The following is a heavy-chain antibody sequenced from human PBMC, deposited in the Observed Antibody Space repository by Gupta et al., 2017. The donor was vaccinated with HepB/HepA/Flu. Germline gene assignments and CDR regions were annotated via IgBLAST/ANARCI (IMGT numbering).Heavy chain of an antibody. Sequence: EVQLLESGGGLVQPGGSLRLSCAASGFTFNTYATSWVRQGPGMGLEGGSTVSGSDGGGSDAGAVKVRFTVSRDDSNTTLYVQMDGQRAEDTGIYYCTNHTTWGYFDYWGQGTLVTVSS. CDR2: VSGSDGGG. D-gene: IGHD3-22*01. V-gene: IGHV3-23*01. CDR1: GFTFNTYA. CDR3: TNHTTWGYFDY. J-gene: IGHJ4*02.